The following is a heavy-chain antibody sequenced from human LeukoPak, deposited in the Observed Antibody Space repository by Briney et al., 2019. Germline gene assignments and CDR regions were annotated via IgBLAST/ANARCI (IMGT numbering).Heavy chain of an antibody. J-gene: IGHJ6*03. Sequence: GRSLRLSCAASGFTFSSYGMHWVRQAPGKGLEWVAVISYGGSNKYYADSVKGRFTISRDNSKNTLYLQMNSLRAEDTAVYYCAKDTRIQLWFTPYYYMDVWGKGTTVTVSS. V-gene: IGHV3-30*18. CDR2: ISYGGSNK. CDR1: GFTFSSYG. D-gene: IGHD5-18*01. CDR3: AKDTRIQLWFTPYYYMDV.